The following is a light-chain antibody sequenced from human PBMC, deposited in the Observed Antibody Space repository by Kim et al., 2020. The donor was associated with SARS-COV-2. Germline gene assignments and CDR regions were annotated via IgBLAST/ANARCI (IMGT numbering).Light chain of an antibody. Sequence: SYELTQPPSVSVAPGKTAKIACGGNNIGDKSVHWYQQKPGQAPLLVIFYDTDRPSGIPERFSGSNSGNTATLTITRVEAGDEADYYCQVWDSSSDHWVFGGGTQLTVL. CDR2: YDT. CDR1: NIGDKS. V-gene: IGLV3-21*04. CDR3: QVWDSSSDHWV. J-gene: IGLJ3*02.